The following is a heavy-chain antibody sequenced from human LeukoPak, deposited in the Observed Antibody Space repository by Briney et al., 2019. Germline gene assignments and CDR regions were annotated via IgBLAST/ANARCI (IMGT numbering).Heavy chain of an antibody. D-gene: IGHD2-21*01. CDR2: IYHSGST. J-gene: IGHJ4*02. V-gene: IGHV4-39*07. CDR1: GGSISSGDYY. Sequence: SETLSLTCTVSGGSISSGDYYWSWIRQPPGKGLEWIGSIYHSGSTYYNPSLKSRVTISVDTSKNQFSLKLSSVTAADTAVYYCARLMNTPDVIATPDYWGQGTLVTVSS. CDR3: ARLMNTPDVIATPDY.